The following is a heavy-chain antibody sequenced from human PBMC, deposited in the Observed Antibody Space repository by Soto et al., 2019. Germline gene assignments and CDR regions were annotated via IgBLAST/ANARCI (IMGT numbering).Heavy chain of an antibody. Sequence: QVQLVQSGAEVKKPGASVKVSCKASGYTFTSYGISWVRQAPGQGLEWMGWISAYNGNTNYAQKHQGRVTMTTDTPTSTAYMKLRSLRADDPAVYYCARDAAVGLFDYWGQGTLVTVSS. V-gene: IGHV1-18*01. J-gene: IGHJ4*02. CDR1: GYTFTSYG. D-gene: IGHD1-26*01. CDR3: ARDAAVGLFDY. CDR2: ISAYNGNT.